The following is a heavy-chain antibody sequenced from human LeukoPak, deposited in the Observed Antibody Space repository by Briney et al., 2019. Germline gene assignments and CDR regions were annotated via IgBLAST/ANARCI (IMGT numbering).Heavy chain of an antibody. V-gene: IGHV3-7*01. CDR2: INLDGSQK. J-gene: IGHJ4*02. CDR1: GLTFSNYW. CDR3: ARKRPNYFDY. Sequence: PGGSLRLSCAASGLTFSNYWMAWVRQAPGKGPEWVANINLDGSQKYYVDSVKGRFTISRDNAENSLYLQMNSLRAEDTALYYCARKRPNYFDYWGQGTPVTVSS.